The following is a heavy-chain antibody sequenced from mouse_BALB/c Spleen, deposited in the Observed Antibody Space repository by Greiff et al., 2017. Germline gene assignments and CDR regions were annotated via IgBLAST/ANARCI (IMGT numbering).Heavy chain of an antibody. CDR2: INPSNGGT. CDR1: GYTFTSYY. J-gene: IGHJ3*01. V-gene: IGHV1S81*02. Sequence: QVQLQQSGAELVKPGASVKLSCKASGYTFTSYYMYWVKQRPGQGLEWIGEINPSNGGTNFNEKFKSKATMTVDKSSSTAYMQLSSLTSEDSAVYYCTREGGFAYWGQGTLVTVSA. CDR3: TREGGFAY.